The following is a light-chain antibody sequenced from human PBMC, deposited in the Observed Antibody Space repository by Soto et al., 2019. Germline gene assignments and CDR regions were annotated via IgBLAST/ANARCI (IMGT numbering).Light chain of an antibody. CDR3: QQSYSSPPWT. J-gene: IGKJ1*01. Sequence: DIQMTQSPSSLSASVGDRVTISCRASQSISTYLNWYQQEPDTAPRLLIYRASSVHSVVPPRFSGSGYGRDFTLTISTLRSEDIATYFCQQSYSSPPWTFGQGNKVEVK. V-gene: IGKV1-39*01. CDR2: RAS. CDR1: QSISTY.